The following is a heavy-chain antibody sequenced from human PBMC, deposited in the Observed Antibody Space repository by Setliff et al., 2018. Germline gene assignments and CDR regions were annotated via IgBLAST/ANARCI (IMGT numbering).Heavy chain of an antibody. D-gene: IGHD2-15*01. CDR1: GFTFSSYA. CDR2: ITGSAGAT. J-gene: IGHJ6*02. CDR3: ARATNNIVWFPMDV. Sequence: PGESLKISCAASGFTFSSYAMSWVRQAPGKGLEWVSLITGSAGATHYADSVNGRFTISRDNSKNTMYLQMNSVRVEDTALYYCARATNNIVWFPMDVWGQGTAVTVSS. V-gene: IGHV3-23*01.